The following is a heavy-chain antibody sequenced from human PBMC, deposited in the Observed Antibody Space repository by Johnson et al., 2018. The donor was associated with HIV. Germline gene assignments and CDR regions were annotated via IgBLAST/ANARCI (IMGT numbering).Heavy chain of an antibody. CDR1: AFTFSSYG. J-gene: IGHJ3*02. D-gene: IGHD4-23*01. Sequence: DVQVVESGGGVVQPGGSLRLSCAASAFTFSSYGMHWVRQAPGKGLEWVGRIKSKTDGGTTDYAAPVKGRFTISRDDSKNTLYLQMNSLRTEDTALYYCARSSPVVTPHDIWGQGTMVTVSS. CDR3: ARSSPVVTPHDI. CDR2: IKSKTDGGTT. V-gene: IGHV3-15*05.